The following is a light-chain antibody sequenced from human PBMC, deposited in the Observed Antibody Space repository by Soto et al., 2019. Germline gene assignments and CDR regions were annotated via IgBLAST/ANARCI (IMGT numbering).Light chain of an antibody. V-gene: IGLV1-44*01. CDR1: SSNIGSNT. J-gene: IGLJ1*01. CDR2: SNN. Sequence: QSVLTQPPSASGTPGQRVTISCSGSSSNIGSNTVNWYQQLPGTAPKLLIYSNNQRPSGVPDRFSGSKSGTSASLAISGLQSEGEADYYCATWDDSLNGYVFGTGTNVTDL. CDR3: ATWDDSLNGYV.